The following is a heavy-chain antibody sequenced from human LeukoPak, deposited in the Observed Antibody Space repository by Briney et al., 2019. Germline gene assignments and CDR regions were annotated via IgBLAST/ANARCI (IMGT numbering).Heavy chain of an antibody. CDR1: GFTFDDYA. Sequence: PGGSLRLSCAASGFTFDDYAMHWVRQAPGKGLEWVSGISWNSGSIGYADSVKGRFTISRDNAKNSLYLQMNSLRAEDTALYYCAKDYTFLGDLAVAGSVAFDIWGQGTMVTVSS. J-gene: IGHJ3*02. V-gene: IGHV3-9*01. CDR2: ISWNSGSI. D-gene: IGHD6-19*01. CDR3: AKDYTFLGDLAVAGSVAFDI.